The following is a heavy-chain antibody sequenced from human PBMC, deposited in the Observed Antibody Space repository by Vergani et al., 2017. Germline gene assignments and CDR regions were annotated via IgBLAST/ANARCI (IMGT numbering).Heavy chain of an antibody. Sequence: VSCKASGGTFSSYAISWVRQAPGQGLEWMGGIIPIFGTANYAQKFQGRVTITADKSTSTAYMELSSLRSEDTAVYYCASPSVREHDAFDIWGQGTMVTVSS. CDR1: GGTFSSYA. V-gene: IGHV1-69*06. CDR2: IIPIFGTA. CDR3: ASPSVREHDAFDI. D-gene: IGHD1/OR15-1a*01. J-gene: IGHJ3*02.